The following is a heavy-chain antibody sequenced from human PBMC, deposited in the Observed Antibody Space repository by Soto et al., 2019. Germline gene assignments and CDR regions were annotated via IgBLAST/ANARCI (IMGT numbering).Heavy chain of an antibody. Sequence: SETLSLTCTVSGGSIGTTHSYWAWIRQSPGKGLEWIGNIHYSGSTYYMPSLRSRVTLSVDTSKNQFSLRLTSVTAEDTAVYYCARHEGNGNVWPLDYWGQGILVTVSS. D-gene: IGHD2-8*01. CDR3: ARHEGNGNVWPLDY. CDR1: GGSIGTTHSY. V-gene: IGHV4-39*01. J-gene: IGHJ4*02. CDR2: IHYSGST.